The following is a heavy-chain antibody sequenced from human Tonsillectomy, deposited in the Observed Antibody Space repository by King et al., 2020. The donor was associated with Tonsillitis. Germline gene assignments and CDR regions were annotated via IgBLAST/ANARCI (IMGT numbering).Heavy chain of an antibody. CDR2: ISAYNGNT. D-gene: IGHD3-22*01. V-gene: IGHV1-18*01. Sequence: QLVQSGAEVKKPGASVKVSCKASGYTFTSYGFSWVRQAPGQGLEWMGWISAYNGNTNYAQKLQGRVTMTTDTSTSTAYMALRSLRSDDTAVYYCAREDYYDSSGGFDYWGQGTLVTVSS. CDR1: GYTFTSYG. J-gene: IGHJ4*02. CDR3: AREDYYDSSGGFDY.